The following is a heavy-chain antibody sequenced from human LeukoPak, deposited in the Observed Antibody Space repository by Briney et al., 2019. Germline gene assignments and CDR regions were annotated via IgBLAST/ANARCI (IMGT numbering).Heavy chain of an antibody. CDR2: IIPIFGTA. CDR3: ASPDHYSNYSSGLSGPYYYYMDV. Sequence: ASVKVSCKASGGTFSSYAISWVRQAPGQGLEWMGGIIPIFGTANYAQKFQGRVTITTDESTSTAYMELSSLRSEDTAVYYCASPDHYSNYSSGLSGPYYYYMDVWGKGTTVTVSS. J-gene: IGHJ6*03. CDR1: GGTFSSYA. D-gene: IGHD4-11*01. V-gene: IGHV1-69*05.